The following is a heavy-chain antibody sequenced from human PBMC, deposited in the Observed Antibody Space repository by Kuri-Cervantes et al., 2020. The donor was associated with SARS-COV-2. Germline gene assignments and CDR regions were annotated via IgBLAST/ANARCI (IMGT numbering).Heavy chain of an antibody. D-gene: IGHD3-3*01. CDR1: GFTFSSYW. V-gene: IGHV3-7*01. CDR3: ARDMTILGVVTYYFDY. Sequence: GESLKISCAASGFTFSSYWMSWVRQAPGKGLEWVANIKQDGSGKYYVDSVKGRFTISRDNAKNSLYLQMNSLRAEDTAVYYCARDMTILGVVTYYFDYWGQGTLVTVSS. J-gene: IGHJ4*02. CDR2: IKQDGSGK.